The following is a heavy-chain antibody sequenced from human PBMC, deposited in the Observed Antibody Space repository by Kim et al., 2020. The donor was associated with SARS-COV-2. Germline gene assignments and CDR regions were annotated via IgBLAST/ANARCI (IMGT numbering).Heavy chain of an antibody. CDR3: AREVGATTRWFDP. Sequence: YGQGLTGRVVLAVDTSVSTAYLQISSLKAEDTAVYYCAREVGATTRWFDPWGQGTLVTVSS. D-gene: IGHD1-26*01. J-gene: IGHJ5*02. V-gene: IGHV7-4-1*02.